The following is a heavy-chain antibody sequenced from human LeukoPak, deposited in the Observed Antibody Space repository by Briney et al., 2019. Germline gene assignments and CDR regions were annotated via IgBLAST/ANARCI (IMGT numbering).Heavy chain of an antibody. J-gene: IGHJ4*02. Sequence: PSETLSLTCTVSGGSIRSTNHYWSWIRQDPAKGLEWIGYIYHSGSTYYNPALKSRVTISLDTSKNQFSLKLRSVTAADTAVYYCTRANYYDSTGYLPVVYPSDYWGQGTLVTVSS. CDR1: GGSIRSTNHY. V-gene: IGHV4-31*03. CDR2: IYHSGST. CDR3: TRANYYDSTGYLPVVYPSDY. D-gene: IGHD3-22*01.